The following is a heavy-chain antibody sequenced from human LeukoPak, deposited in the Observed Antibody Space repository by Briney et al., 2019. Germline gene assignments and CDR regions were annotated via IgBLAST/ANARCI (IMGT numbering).Heavy chain of an antibody. D-gene: IGHD2-2*01. V-gene: IGHV4-34*01. CDR2: INHSGGT. J-gene: IGHJ3*02. CDR3: ALELVVPAALERLNAFDI. CDR1: GGSFSGFR. Sequence: PSETLSLTCAVSGGSFSGFRWHWIRQPPGKGPEWIGEINHSGGTTYNPSLKSRVTISVDTSKIRFSLNLTSVTAADTAVYYCALELVVPAALERLNAFDIWGHGTMVTVSS.